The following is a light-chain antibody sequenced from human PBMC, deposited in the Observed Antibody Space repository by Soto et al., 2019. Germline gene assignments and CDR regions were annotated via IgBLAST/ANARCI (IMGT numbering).Light chain of an antibody. CDR1: QTVSSRY. CDR2: GAS. CDR3: QQYGGFPHT. V-gene: IGKV3-20*01. J-gene: IGKJ4*01. Sequence: EVVLRQAPDTLSLSPGERSTLSFRASQTVSSRYLAWYQQKPGQGPRXXIYGASNRATGIPDNFSGSGSGTDLTISISRLEPDDFAVYYGQQYGGFPHTFGGGTKVDIK.